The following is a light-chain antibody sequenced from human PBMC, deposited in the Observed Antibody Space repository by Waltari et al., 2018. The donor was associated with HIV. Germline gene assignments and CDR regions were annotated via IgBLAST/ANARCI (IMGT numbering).Light chain of an antibody. Sequence: QSALTQPASVSGSLGQSITISCPGTSSAVGGHTSVSWYQQHPGKAPKLLISDVSNRPSGVSNRFSGSKSGNTASLTISGLQAEDEADYYCSSYTANSRIFGGGTRLTVL. CDR1: SSAVGGHTS. V-gene: IGLV2-14*03. J-gene: IGLJ2*01. CDR2: DVS. CDR3: SSYTANSRI.